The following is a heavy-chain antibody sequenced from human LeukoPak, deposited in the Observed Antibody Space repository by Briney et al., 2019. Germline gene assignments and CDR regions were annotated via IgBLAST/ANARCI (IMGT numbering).Heavy chain of an antibody. CDR3: ARERGGGSYGYYYYYMDV. V-gene: IGHV1-2*02. CDR1: GYTFTGYY. Sequence: ASVKVSCKASGYTFTGYYMHWVRQAPGQGLEWMGWINPNSGGTNYAQKFQGRVTMTRDMSISTAYMELSRLRSDDTAVYYCARERGGGSYGYYYYYMDVWGKGTTVTVSS. J-gene: IGHJ6*03. CDR2: INPNSGGT. D-gene: IGHD1-26*01.